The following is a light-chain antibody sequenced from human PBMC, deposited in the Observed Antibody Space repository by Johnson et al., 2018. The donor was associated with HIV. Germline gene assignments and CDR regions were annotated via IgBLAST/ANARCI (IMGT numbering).Light chain of an antibody. CDR2: RNN. Sequence: QPLLTQPPSASGTPGQRVTISCSGSSSNIGSDTVNWYQQLPRTAPKLLIYRNNQRPSGIPDRFSGSKSGTSATLGITGLQTGDEADYYCSTWDNSLSAGGVFGTGTKVTVL. CDR3: STWDNSLSAGGV. V-gene: IGLV1-44*01. CDR1: SSNIGSDT. J-gene: IGLJ1*01.